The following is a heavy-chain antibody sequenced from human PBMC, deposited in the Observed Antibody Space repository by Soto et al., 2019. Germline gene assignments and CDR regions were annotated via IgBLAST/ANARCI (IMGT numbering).Heavy chain of an antibody. CDR2: IYYSGST. Sequence: SETLSLTCTVSGGSISSSSYYWGWIRQPPGKGLEWIGSIYYSGSTYYNPSLKSRVTISVDTSKNQFSLRLSSVTAADTAVYYCARLEGYCSGGSCSYYYYGMDVWGQGTTVTVSS. D-gene: IGHD2-15*01. CDR3: ARLEGYCSGGSCSYYYYGMDV. CDR1: GGSISSSSYY. V-gene: IGHV4-39*01. J-gene: IGHJ6*02.